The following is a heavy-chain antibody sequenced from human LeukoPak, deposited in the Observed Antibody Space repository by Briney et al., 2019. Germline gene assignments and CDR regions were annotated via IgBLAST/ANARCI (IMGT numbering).Heavy chain of an antibody. CDR3: ARWHDTSGFDY. CDR2: ISYSGSTI. D-gene: IGHD3-22*01. V-gene: IGHV3-11*04. CDR1: GFTFSDYY. Sequence: GGSLRLSCAASGFTFSDYYISWIRQAPGKGLEWVSYISYSGSTIYYADSVKGRFTISRDNAKNSLYLQMNSLRAEDTAVYFCARWHDTSGFDYWGQGTLVTVSS. J-gene: IGHJ4*02.